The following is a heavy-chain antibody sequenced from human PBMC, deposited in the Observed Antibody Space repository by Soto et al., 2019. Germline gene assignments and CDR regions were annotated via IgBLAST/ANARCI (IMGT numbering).Heavy chain of an antibody. D-gene: IGHD2-2*01. CDR2: IWYDGSNK. CDR1: GFTFSSYG. V-gene: IGHV3-33*01. Sequence: QVQLVESGGGVVQPGRSLRLSCAASGFTFSSYGMHWVRQAPGKGLEWVAVIWYDGSNKYYADSVKGRFTISRDNSKNPLYLQMNSLRAEDTAVYYCARFGGDIVVVPAADENWFDPWGQGTLVTVSS. J-gene: IGHJ5*02. CDR3: ARFGGDIVVVPAADENWFDP.